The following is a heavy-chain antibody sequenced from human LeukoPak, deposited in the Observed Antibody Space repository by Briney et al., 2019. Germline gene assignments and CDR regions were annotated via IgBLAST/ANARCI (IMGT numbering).Heavy chain of an antibody. CDR2: IYYSGST. V-gene: IGHV4-31*03. Sequence: SETLSLTCTVSGGSISSGGYYWSWIRQHPGKGLEWFGYIYYSGSTYYNPSLKSRVTISVDTSENQFSLKLSSVTAADTAVYYCGRYCSSTSCYGYNWFDPWGQGTLVTVSS. J-gene: IGHJ5*02. D-gene: IGHD2-2*01. CDR3: GRYCSSTSCYGYNWFDP. CDR1: GGSISSGGYY.